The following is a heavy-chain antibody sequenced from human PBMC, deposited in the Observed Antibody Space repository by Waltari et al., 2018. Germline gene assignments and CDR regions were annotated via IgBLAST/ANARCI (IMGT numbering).Heavy chain of an antibody. V-gene: IGHV4-4*07. CDR1: GGSISSYY. D-gene: IGHD6-25*01. Sequence: QVQLQESGPGLVKPSETLSLTCTVSGGSISSYYWSWIRQPAGEGLEWIGRIYTSGSTNDSPSLKSRVTMAVDTSKNQFSLRLSSVTAADPAVYYCASEAVSSSGFDYWGQGTLVTVSS. J-gene: IGHJ4*02. CDR3: ASEAVSSSGFDY. CDR2: IYTSGST.